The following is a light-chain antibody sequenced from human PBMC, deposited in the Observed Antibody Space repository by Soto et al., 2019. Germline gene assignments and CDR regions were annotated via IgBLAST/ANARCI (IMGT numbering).Light chain of an antibody. Sequence: QSALTQPASVSGSPGQSITISCTGTSSDVGGYNYVSWYQQHPGKAPNLMIYEVSNRPSGVSNRFSGSKSGNTASLTISGLQAEDEADYYCSSFTTSSTHNYVFGPGTKVTVL. CDR2: EVS. CDR3: SSFTTSSTHNYV. V-gene: IGLV2-14*01. CDR1: SSDVGGYNY. J-gene: IGLJ1*01.